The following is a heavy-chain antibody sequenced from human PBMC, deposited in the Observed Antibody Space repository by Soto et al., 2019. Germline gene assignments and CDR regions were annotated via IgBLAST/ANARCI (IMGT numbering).Heavy chain of an antibody. CDR2: INPSGGYT. Sequence: ASVKVSCKAFGYTFTSYYIHCVRQAPRQGLEWMGIINPSGGYTNYTQKLQGRVTMKRETATSTVYMGLSSLTSEDPAVYYWAREGPTYFSQSGAFDYWGRGTLVTVSS. V-gene: IGHV1-46*04. CDR3: AREGPTYFSQSGAFDY. CDR1: GYTFTSYY. J-gene: IGHJ4*02. D-gene: IGHD2-15*01.